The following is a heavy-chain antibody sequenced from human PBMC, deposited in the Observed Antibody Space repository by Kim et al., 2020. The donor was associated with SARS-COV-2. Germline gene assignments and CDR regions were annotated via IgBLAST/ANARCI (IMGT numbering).Heavy chain of an antibody. CDR1: GFTFNTYG. D-gene: IGHD1-26*01. Sequence: GGSLRLSCAASGFTFNTYGMHWVRQAPGKGLEWVAVISYDGSNKYYADSVKGRFTISRDNSKNTLYLQMNRLRIEDTAVYYCTKSFSGSYFGYDYWGQGTPVTVSS. CDR3: TKSFSGSYFGYDY. J-gene: IGHJ4*02. V-gene: IGHV3-30*18. CDR2: ISYDGSNK.